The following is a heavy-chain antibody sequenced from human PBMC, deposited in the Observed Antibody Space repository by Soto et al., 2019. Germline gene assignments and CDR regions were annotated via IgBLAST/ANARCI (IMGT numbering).Heavy chain of an antibody. V-gene: IGHV1-18*04. J-gene: IGHJ6*02. Sequence: GASVKASCKASGYTFTSYGISWVRQAPGQGLEWMGWISAYNGNTNYAQKLQGRVTMTTDTSTSTAYMELRSLRSDDTAVYYCARVRRRCSSTSCLYYYYYYGMDVWGQGTTVTVSS. CDR3: ARVRRRCSSTSCLYYYYYYGMDV. D-gene: IGHD2-2*01. CDR1: GYTFTSYG. CDR2: ISAYNGNT.